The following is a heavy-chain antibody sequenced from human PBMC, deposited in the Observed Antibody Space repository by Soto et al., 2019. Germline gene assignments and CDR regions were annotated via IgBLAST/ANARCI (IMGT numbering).Heavy chain of an antibody. CDR3: ARATFSWFDP. Sequence: SQTLSLTCAISGDSVSSNSAAWNWIRQSPSRGLEWLGRTYYRSKWYYDYAESVQSRMTINPDTSRNQFSLQLNSVTPEDTAVYFCARATFSWFDPWGQGTLVTVSS. CDR1: GDSVSSNSAA. V-gene: IGHV6-1*01. J-gene: IGHJ5*02. CDR2: TYYRSKWYY. D-gene: IGHD3-3*02.